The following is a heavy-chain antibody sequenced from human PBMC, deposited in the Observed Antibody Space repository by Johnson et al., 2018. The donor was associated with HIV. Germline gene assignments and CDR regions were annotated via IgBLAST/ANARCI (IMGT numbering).Heavy chain of an antibody. V-gene: IGHV3-30-3*01. CDR2: ISYDGTNK. J-gene: IGHJ3*02. CDR1: GFTFSTFSRNA. Sequence: QVQLVESGGGLVQPGGSLRLSCAASGFTFSTFSRNAMHWVRQAPGKGLEWVAVISYDGTNKYYADPVKGRFTVSRDNSKNTLYLQMNSLRAEDTAVYYCARGGDYYDSSGGDLTDIWGQGTMVTVSS. CDR3: ARGGDYYDSSGGDLTDI. D-gene: IGHD3-22*01.